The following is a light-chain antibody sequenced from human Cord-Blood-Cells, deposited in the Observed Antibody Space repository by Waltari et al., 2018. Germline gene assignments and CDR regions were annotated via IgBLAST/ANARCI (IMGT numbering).Light chain of an antibody. Sequence: DIQMTQSPSSLSASVGDRVTITCQASQDISNYLNWYQQKPGKAPKLLIYDASKLETGVPSRFSGSGSGTDFTFTISSLQPEDIATYYCQQYDNPALTFGGGTKLEIK. V-gene: IGKV1-33*01. J-gene: IGKJ4*01. CDR2: DAS. CDR3: QQYDNPALT. CDR1: QDISNY.